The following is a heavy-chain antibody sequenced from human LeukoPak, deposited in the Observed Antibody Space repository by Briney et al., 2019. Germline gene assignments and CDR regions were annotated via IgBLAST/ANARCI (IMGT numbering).Heavy chain of an antibody. CDR1: GFSLSTSRMC. J-gene: IGHJ6*03. D-gene: IGHD1-14*01. CDR3: ARIKPGSYYYMDV. V-gene: IGHV2-70*11. CDR2: IDWDDDK. Sequence: SVPTLVNPTQTLTLTCTFSGFSLSTSRMCVSWIRQPPGKALEWLARIDWDDDKYYNRSLKTRLTISKDTSKNQVILTMTNMDPVDTAIYYCARIKPGSYYYMDVWGNGTTVTVSS.